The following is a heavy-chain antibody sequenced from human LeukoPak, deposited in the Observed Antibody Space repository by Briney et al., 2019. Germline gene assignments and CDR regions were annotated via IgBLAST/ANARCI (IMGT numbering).Heavy chain of an antibody. CDR3: ARDRAFSSSWYGARFDP. Sequence: ASVKVSCKASGYTFTSYGISWVRQAPGQGLEWMGWISAYNGNTNYAQKLQGRVTMTTDTSTSTAYMELRSLRSDDTAVYYCARDRAFSSSWYGARFDPWGQGTLVTVSS. CDR1: GYTFTSYG. CDR2: ISAYNGNT. V-gene: IGHV1-18*01. J-gene: IGHJ5*02. D-gene: IGHD6-13*01.